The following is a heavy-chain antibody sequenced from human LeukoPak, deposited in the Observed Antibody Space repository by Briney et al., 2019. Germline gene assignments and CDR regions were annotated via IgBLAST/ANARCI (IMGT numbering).Heavy chain of an antibody. CDR2: ISGSGGST. CDR3: AKHPYGSGSHRDPVFDY. CDR1: GFTFSSYA. J-gene: IGHJ4*02. V-gene: IGHV3-23*01. D-gene: IGHD3-10*01. Sequence: GGSLRLSCAASGFTFSSYAMSWVRQAPGKGLEWVSAISGSGGSTYYADSVKGRFTISRDNSKNTLYLQMNSLRAEDTAVYYCAKHPYGSGSHRDPVFDYWGQGTLVTVSS.